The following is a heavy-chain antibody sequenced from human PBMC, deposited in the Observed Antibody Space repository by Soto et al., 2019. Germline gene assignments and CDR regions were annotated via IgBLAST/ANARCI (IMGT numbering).Heavy chain of an antibody. CDR3: AREGGGRYRYFDY. D-gene: IGHD6-19*01. CDR1: GFTFSSYA. Sequence: QVQLVESGGGVVQPGRSLRLSCAASGFTFSSYAMHWVRQAPGKGLEWVAVISYDGSNKYYADSVKGRFTISRDNSKNTLYLQMNSLRSEDTAVYYCAREGGGRYRYFDYWGQGTLVTVSS. J-gene: IGHJ4*02. CDR2: ISYDGSNK. V-gene: IGHV3-30-3*01.